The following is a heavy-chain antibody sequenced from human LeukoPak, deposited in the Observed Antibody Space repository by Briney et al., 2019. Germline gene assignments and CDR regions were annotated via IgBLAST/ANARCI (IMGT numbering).Heavy chain of an antibody. J-gene: IGHJ3*02. Sequence: SVKVSCKASGGTFSSYAISWVRQAPGQGLEWMGGIIPIFGTANYAQKFQGRVTITADESTSTAYMELSSLRSEDTAVYYCARVGYSSNMGAFDIWGQGTMVTVSS. CDR3: ARVGYSSNMGAFDI. CDR2: IIPIFGTA. V-gene: IGHV1-69*13. D-gene: IGHD6-13*01. CDR1: GGTFSSYA.